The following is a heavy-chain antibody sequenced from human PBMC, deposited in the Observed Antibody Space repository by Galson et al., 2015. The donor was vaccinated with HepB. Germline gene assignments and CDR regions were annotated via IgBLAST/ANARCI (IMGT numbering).Heavy chain of an antibody. Sequence: LSLTCTVSGGSISSSSYYWGWLRQPPGKGLEWIGSIYYSGSTYYNPSLKSRVTISVDTSKNQFSLKLSSVTAADTAVYYCARLPMVRGVIMRSEYFQHWGQGTLVTVSS. CDR3: ARLPMVRGVIMRSEYFQH. CDR2: IYYSGST. CDR1: GGSISSSSYY. J-gene: IGHJ1*01. V-gene: IGHV4-39*01. D-gene: IGHD3-10*01.